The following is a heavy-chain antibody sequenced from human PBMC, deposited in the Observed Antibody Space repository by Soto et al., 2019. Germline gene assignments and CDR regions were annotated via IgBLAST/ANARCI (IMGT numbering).Heavy chain of an antibody. Sequence: EVQVVESGGGLVKPGGSLRLSCAASGFTFSSHSMNWVRQAPGKGLEWVSTISSSSTYIYYADSVKGRFTISRDNAKNSLYLQMNSLRAEYTAVYYCAKVTGYYMDHWGQGTLVTVSS. V-gene: IGHV3-21*04. CDR2: ISSSSTYI. J-gene: IGHJ4*02. D-gene: IGHD3-9*01. CDR3: AKVTGYYMDH. CDR1: GFTFSSHS.